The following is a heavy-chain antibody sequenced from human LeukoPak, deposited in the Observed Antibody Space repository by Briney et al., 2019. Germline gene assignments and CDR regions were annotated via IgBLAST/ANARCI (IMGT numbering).Heavy chain of an antibody. CDR1: GYTFTGYY. CDR2: VDPDSGGT. D-gene: IGHD3-16*01. J-gene: IGHJ4*02. CDR3: ARDTSGGARLGY. Sequence: ASVKVSCKASGYTFTGYYIHWVRQPPGQGLEWMGWVDPDSGGTNYAQKFQGRVTMTRDTSVNTAYTELSRLTSDDTAVYFCARDTSGGARLGYWGQGTLVTVSS. V-gene: IGHV1-2*02.